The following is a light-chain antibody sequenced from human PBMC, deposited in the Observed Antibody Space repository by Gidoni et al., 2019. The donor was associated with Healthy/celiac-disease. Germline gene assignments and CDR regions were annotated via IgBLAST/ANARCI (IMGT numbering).Light chain of an antibody. J-gene: IGLJ2*01. V-gene: IGLV3-19*01. Sequence: SSELTQDPAVSVALGQTVRITCQGDSLRSYYASWYQQKPGQAPVLDIYGKNNRPSGIPDRFSGSSSGNTASLTITGAQAEDEADYYCNSRDSSGNHLWGGVVFGGGTKLTVL. CDR1: SLRSYY. CDR2: GKN. CDR3: NSRDSSGNHLWGGVV.